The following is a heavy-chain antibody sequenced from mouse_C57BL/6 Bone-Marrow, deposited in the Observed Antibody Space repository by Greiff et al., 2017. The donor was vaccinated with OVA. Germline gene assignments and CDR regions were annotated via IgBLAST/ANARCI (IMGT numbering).Heavy chain of an antibody. Sequence: QVQLQQSGPELVKPGASVKISCKASGYAFSSSWMNWVKQRPGKGLEWIGRIYPGDGDTNYNGKFKGKATLTADKSSSTAYMQLSSLPSEDSAVYFCAREEVIRDYWYFDVWGTGTTVTVSS. D-gene: IGHD2-5*01. CDR2: IYPGDGDT. CDR3: AREEVIRDYWYFDV. V-gene: IGHV1-82*01. CDR1: GYAFSSSW. J-gene: IGHJ1*03.